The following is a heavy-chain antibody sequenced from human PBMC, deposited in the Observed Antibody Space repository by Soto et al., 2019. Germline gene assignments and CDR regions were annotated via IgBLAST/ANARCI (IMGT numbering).Heavy chain of an antibody. CDR1: GFTFSSYD. Sequence: GGSLRLSCAASGFTFSSYDMHWVRQATGKGLEWVSAIGTAGDTYYPGSVKGRFTISRENAKNSLYLQMNSLRAGDTAVYYCARGILWFGELSDWGQGTLVTVSS. CDR3: ARGILWFGELSD. D-gene: IGHD3-10*01. V-gene: IGHV3-13*01. CDR2: IGTAGDT. J-gene: IGHJ4*02.